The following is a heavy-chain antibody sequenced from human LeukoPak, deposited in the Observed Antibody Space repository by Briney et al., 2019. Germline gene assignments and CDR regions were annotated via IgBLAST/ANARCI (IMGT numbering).Heavy chain of an antibody. CDR2: IWPDGSDK. CDR3: VRWGVNAGLDR. CDR1: GFTFSDYW. Sequence: GGSLRLSCAASGFTFSDYWMAWVRQAPGKGLEWVANIWPDGSDKYHVDSVRGRFTISRDNAQNSLNLQMNSLRAEDSGVYYCVRWGVNAGLDRWGQGTLVIVSS. J-gene: IGHJ5*02. V-gene: IGHV3-7*01. D-gene: IGHD3-10*01.